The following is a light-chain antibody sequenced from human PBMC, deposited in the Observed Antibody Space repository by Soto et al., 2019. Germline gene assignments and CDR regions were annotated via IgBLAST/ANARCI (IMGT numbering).Light chain of an antibody. J-gene: IGLJ3*02. CDR1: SSDIGGYNF. CDR3: ASYTSSDTLM. Sequence: QSALTQPASVSGSPGQSITISCTGTSSDIGGYNFVSWYQQYPGKAPKLMIYEVSNRPSGVSNRFSASKSGNTASLTISELQAEDEADYYCASYTSSDTLMFGGGTKLIVL. V-gene: IGLV2-14*01. CDR2: EVS.